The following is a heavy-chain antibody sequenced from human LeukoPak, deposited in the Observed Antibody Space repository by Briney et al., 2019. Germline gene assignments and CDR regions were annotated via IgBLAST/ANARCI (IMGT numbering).Heavy chain of an antibody. CDR3: ARDRTYYYYYGMDV. J-gene: IGHJ6*02. V-gene: IGHV4-34*01. Sequence: SETLSPTCAVYGGSFSGYYWSWIRQPPGKGLEWIGEINHSGSTNFNPSLKSRVTISVDTSKNQFSLKLSSVTAAGTAVYYCARDRTYYYYYGMDVWGQGTTVTVSS. CDR2: INHSGST. CDR1: GGSFSGYY.